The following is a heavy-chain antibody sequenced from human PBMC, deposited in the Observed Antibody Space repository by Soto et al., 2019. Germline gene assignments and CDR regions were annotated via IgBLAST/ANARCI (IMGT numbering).Heavy chain of an antibody. CDR3: AREPYYSNARNDF. CDR2: IFHSATT. V-gene: IGHV4-30-4*08. J-gene: IGHJ4*02. D-gene: IGHD3-10*01. CDR1: GDSISSSDYF. Sequence: SSETLSLTCSVSGDSISSSDYFWTWIRQSPGKGLEWMGYIFHSATTYYNPSLKSHLLKSIENSKYQFSLGLTSVTAADSAVYFCAREPYYSNARNDFWGQGTLVTVSS.